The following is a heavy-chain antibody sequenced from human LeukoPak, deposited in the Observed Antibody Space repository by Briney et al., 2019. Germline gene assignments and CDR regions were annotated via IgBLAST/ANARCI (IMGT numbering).Heavy chain of an antibody. V-gene: IGHV3-74*01. CDR1: GFTFSSYW. D-gene: IGHD3-16*01. J-gene: IGHJ3*02. CDR3: ARRHPGGFDAFDI. CDR2: INTDGSST. Sequence: PGGSLRLSCAASGFTFSSYWMHWVRQAPGKGLVWVSRINTDGSSTSYADSMKGRFTISRDNAKNTLYLQMNSLRAEDTAVYYCARRHPGGFDAFDIWGQGTMVTVSS.